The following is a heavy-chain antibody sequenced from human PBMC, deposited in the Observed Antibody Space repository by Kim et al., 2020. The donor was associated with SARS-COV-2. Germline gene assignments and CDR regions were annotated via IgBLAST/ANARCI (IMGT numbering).Heavy chain of an antibody. J-gene: IGHJ5*02. CDR2: INSGGAT. Sequence: SETLSLTCTVGGASFSATSYYWGWIRQSPEKGLEWIGSINSGGATWYNPSLRGRVTIFVDTSKNQFSLKLTSVTAEDTAVYYCARPTLGHSQGSRFDPWGRGTLVTVSS. CDR3: ARPTLGHSQGSRFDP. CDR1: GASFSATSYY. V-gene: IGHV4-39*01. D-gene: IGHD1-26*01.